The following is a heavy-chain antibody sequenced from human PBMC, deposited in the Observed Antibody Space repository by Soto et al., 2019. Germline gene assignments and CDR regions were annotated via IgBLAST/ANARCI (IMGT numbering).Heavy chain of an antibody. CDR1: GDTFTKYA. CDR3: ARPSGGRIRYLEPFNS. V-gene: IGHV1-69*01. Sequence: QVQLVQSGAEVRKPGSSVKVSCKAYGDTFTKYAITWVRQAPGQGLEWVGGLIPVFGTANYAHKFQGRGTITADESTSTVKMELSSLRSEDTAVYYCARPSGGRIRYLEPFNSWAQGTHLTVSS. D-gene: IGHD3-3*01. J-gene: IGHJ4*02. CDR2: LIPVFGTA.